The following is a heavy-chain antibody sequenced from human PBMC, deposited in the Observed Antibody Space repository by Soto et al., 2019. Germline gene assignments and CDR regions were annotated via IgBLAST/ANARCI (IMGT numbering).Heavy chain of an antibody. J-gene: IGHJ6*02. Sequence: PGGYLRLSCAASGFTFSSYEMNWVRQAPGQGLEWVSYISSSGSTIYYADSVKGRFTISRDNAKNSLYLQMNSLRAEDTAVYYCARDLVSSGSIHYYYGMQVWGQGTMVTVSS. D-gene: IGHD3-22*01. CDR2: ISSSGSTI. CDR3: ARDLVSSGSIHYYYGMQV. V-gene: IGHV3-48*03. CDR1: GFTFSSYE.